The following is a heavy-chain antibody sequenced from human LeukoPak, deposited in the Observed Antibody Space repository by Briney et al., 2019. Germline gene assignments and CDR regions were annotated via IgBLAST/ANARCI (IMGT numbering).Heavy chain of an antibody. J-gene: IGHJ6*02. D-gene: IGHD6-13*01. CDR1: GYTFTSYG. CDR2: ISAYNGNT. Sequence: EASVKVSCKASGYTFTSYGISWVRQAPGQGLEWMGWISAYNGNTNYAQKIQGRVTMTTDTSTSTAYMELRSLRSDDTAVYYCARDIDSSSWNYYYYYGMDVWGQGTTVTVSS. V-gene: IGHV1-18*01. CDR3: ARDIDSSSWNYYYYYGMDV.